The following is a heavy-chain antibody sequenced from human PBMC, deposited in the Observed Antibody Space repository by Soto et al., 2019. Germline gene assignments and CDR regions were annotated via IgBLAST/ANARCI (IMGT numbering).Heavy chain of an antibody. D-gene: IGHD3-3*01. Sequence: QVQLVESGGGVVQPGTSLRLSCAASGFTFRSHGMHWVRQVPGKGLEWVAAISNDGRSKYYADSVKGRVSISRDNSANTMYLQMNSLRVEDTAMYYCAKQYEFGCLEDYWGQGTLFTVSS. V-gene: IGHV3-30*18. J-gene: IGHJ4*02. CDR1: GFTFRSHG. CDR3: AKQYEFGCLEDY. CDR2: ISNDGRSK.